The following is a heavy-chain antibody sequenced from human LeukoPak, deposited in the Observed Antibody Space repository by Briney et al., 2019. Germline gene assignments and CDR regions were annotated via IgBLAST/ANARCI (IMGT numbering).Heavy chain of an antibody. CDR2: ISAYNGNT. J-gene: IGHJ4*02. D-gene: IGHD5-24*01. CDR3: ARDLSVNYLSRPRDFDY. V-gene: IGHV1-18*01. Sequence: ASVKVSCKASGYTFTSYGISWVRQAPGQGLEWMGWISAYNGNTNYAQKLQGRVTMTTDTSTSTAYMELRSLRSDDTAVYYCARDLSVNYLSRPRDFDYWGQGTLVTVSS. CDR1: GYTFTSYG.